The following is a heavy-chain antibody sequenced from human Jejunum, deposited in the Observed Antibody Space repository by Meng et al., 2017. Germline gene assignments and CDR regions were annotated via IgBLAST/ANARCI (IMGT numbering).Heavy chain of an antibody. CDR2: INTSTGKP. CDR1: GYPFISYP. J-gene: IGHJ4*02. Sequence: QVQLVRSGSELKKPGASVKVSCMASGYPFISYPITWVRHAPGQGPEWMGWINTSTGKPTYAQGFTGRFAFSLDISVNTAYLEISSLKGDDTAMYYCAREKWQHGSSFDVWGQGTLVTVSS. CDR3: AREKWQHGSSFDV. D-gene: IGHD6-6*01. V-gene: IGHV7-4-1*02.